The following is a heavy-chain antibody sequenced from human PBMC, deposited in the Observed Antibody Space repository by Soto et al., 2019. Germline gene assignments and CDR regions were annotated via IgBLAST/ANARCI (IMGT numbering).Heavy chain of an antibody. Sequence: QVQLHQWGAGLLKPSEILSLTCAVYNGSFMGYYWTWVRQPPGKGLEWIGEINHVGSPNYNPSLKSRVVISIDTSKQQFSLRLNSLTAADTAVYYCASLSGGRFLDKGDYWGQGTLVAVSS. CDR1: NGSFMGYY. J-gene: IGHJ4*02. D-gene: IGHD3-3*01. CDR3: ASLSGGRFLDKGDY. V-gene: IGHV4-34*01. CDR2: INHVGSP.